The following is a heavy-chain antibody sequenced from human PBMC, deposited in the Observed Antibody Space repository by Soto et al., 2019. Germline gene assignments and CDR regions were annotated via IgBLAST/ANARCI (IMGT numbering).Heavy chain of an antibody. V-gene: IGHV5-51*01. J-gene: IGHJ4*02. D-gene: IGHD3-3*02. CDR2: IKPGTSDI. CDR1: GYKFGSAW. Sequence: GESLKISCKGVGYKFGSAWIGWVRQMPGKGLEWMGIIKPGTSDIRYSPSCRGHVTISGHEAVSTAYQQWSSLKASDTAMYYCASHLSHICDSWGQGTLVTVSS. CDR3: ASHLSHICDS.